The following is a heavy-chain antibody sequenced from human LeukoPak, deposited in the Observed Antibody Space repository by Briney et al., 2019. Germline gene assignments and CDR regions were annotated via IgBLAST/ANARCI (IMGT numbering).Heavy chain of an antibody. CDR1: GYTLTELS. J-gene: IGHJ4*02. CDR2: FDPEDGET. CDR3: ATSEPPRESYEAFDY. D-gene: IGHD1-26*01. Sequence: ASVTVSCKVSGYTLTELSMHWVRQAPGKGLEWMGGFDPEDGETIYAQKFQGRVTMTEDTSTDTAYMELSSLRSEDTAVYYCATSEPPRESYEAFDYWGQGTLVTVSS. V-gene: IGHV1-24*01.